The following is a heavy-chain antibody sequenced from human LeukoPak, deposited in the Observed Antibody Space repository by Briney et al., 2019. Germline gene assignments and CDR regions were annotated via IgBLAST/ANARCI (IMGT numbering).Heavy chain of an antibody. Sequence: PSETLSLTCSVSGGSISSHNHYWGWIRQSPGKGLEWIGSMYYSGTTFYYPSLKSRLTISIDTSKNQFSLKLSSVTAADTAVYHCSRGTLRTPFDYWGQGTLVTVSS. J-gene: IGHJ4*02. CDR2: MYYSGTT. CDR3: SRGTLRTPFDY. V-gene: IGHV4-39*07. CDR1: GGSISSHNHY. D-gene: IGHD1-14*01.